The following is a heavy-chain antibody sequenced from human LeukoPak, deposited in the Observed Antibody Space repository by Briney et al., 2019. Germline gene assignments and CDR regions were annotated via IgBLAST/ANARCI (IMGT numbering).Heavy chain of an antibody. CDR2: ISYDGSNK. Sequence: GGSLRLSCAASGFTFSSYGMHWVRQAPGKGLEWVAVISYDGSNKYYADSVKGRFTISRDNSKNTLYLQMNSLRAEDTAVYYCAKDRVVRGSGYYFDYWGQAALLTVSS. J-gene: IGHJ4*02. V-gene: IGHV3-30*18. CDR3: AKDRVVRGSGYYFDY. D-gene: IGHD3-10*01. CDR1: GFTFSSYG.